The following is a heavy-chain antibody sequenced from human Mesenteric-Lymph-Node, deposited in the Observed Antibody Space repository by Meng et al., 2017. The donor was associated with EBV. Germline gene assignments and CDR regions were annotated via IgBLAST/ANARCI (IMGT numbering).Heavy chain of an antibody. CDR2: INAGNGNT. Sequence: VRLVRSGAGVKKPGASVKVSCKASGYTFTSYAMHWVRQAPGQRLEWMGWINAGNGNTKYSQKFQGRVTITRDTSASTAYMELSSLRSEDTAVYYCARGVAVAGRTDYWGQGTLVTVSS. D-gene: IGHD6-19*01. V-gene: IGHV1-3*01. J-gene: IGHJ4*02. CDR3: ARGVAVAGRTDY. CDR1: GYTFTSYA.